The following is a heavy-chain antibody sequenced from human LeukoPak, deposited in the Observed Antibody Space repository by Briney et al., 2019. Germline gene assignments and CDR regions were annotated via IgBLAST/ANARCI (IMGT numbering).Heavy chain of an antibody. CDR1: GFTFSSYA. D-gene: IGHD3-10*01. J-gene: IGHJ4*02. Sequence: PGGSLRLSCAASGFTFSSYAMSWVRQAPGKGLEWVSAISGSGGSTYYADSVKGRFTISRDNSKNTLYLQMNSLRAEDTAVYYCAISEGSGSYPLDYWGQGTLVTVSS. CDR2: ISGSGGST. V-gene: IGHV3-23*01. CDR3: AISEGSGSYPLDY.